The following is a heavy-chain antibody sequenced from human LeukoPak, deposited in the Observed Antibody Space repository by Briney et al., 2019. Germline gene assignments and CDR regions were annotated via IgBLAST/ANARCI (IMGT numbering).Heavy chain of an antibody. CDR3: ARDKREPRYAFDI. V-gene: IGHV4-59*12. Sequence: SETLSLTCTVSGGSISSYYWNWIRQPPGKGLEWIGYIYNSGSTNYNPSLKSRVTILVDKSKNQFSLKLSSVTAADTAVYYCARDKREPRYAFDIWGQGTMVTVSS. D-gene: IGHD1-26*01. J-gene: IGHJ3*02. CDR2: IYNSGST. CDR1: GGSISSYY.